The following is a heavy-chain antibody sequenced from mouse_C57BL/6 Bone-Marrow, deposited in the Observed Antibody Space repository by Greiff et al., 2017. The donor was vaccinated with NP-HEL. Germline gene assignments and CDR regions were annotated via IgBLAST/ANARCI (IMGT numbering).Heavy chain of an antibody. Sequence: EAGGGLVQPKGSLKLSCAASGFTFNTYAMHWVRQAPGKGLEWVARIRSKSSNYATYYADSVKDRFTISRDDSQSMLYLQMNNLKTEDTAMYYCVRANYYGSSPWFAYWGQGTLVTVSA. CDR1: GFTFNTYA. CDR3: VRANYYGSSPWFAY. CDR2: IRSKSSNYAT. D-gene: IGHD1-1*01. V-gene: IGHV10-3*01. J-gene: IGHJ3*01.